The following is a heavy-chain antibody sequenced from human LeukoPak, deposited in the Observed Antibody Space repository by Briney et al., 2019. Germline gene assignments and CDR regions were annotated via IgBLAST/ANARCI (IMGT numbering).Heavy chain of an antibody. CDR1: GFTFSSYA. D-gene: IGHD6-19*01. J-gene: IGHJ4*02. CDR3: AKDSRRYSSGWRLRFDY. Sequence: GGSLRLSCAASGFTFSSYAMSWVRQAPGKGLEWVSAISGSGGSTHYADSVKGRFTISRDNSKNTLYLQMNSLRAEDTAVYYCAKDSRRYSSGWRLRFDYWGQGTLVTVSS. V-gene: IGHV3-23*01. CDR2: ISGSGGST.